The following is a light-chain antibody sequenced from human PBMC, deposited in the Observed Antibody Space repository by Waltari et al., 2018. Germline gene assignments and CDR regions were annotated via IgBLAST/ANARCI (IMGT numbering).Light chain of an antibody. CDR3: LLYFGGVQV. Sequence: QTVVTQEPSLTVSPGGTVTLPCASSTGAVTSGHYANWFRQKRGQPPRALIYSTTEKHSWTPVRFSGSLLGGKAALTLSVVQPEDEAVYYCLLYFGGVQVFGGGTKLTVL. J-gene: IGLJ3*02. CDR2: STT. CDR1: TGAVTSGHY. V-gene: IGLV7-43*01.